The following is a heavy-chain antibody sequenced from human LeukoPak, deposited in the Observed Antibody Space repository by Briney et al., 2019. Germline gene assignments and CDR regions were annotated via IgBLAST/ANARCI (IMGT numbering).Heavy chain of an antibody. Sequence: PGRSLRLSCAASGFTFDDYAMHWVRQVPGEGLEWVSGISWNSGSIGYADSVKGRFTISRDNAKNSLYLQMNSLRAEDTALYYCAKAGFTMVRGVNAHLDYWGQGTLVTVSS. J-gene: IGHJ4*02. CDR2: ISWNSGSI. CDR1: GFTFDDYA. V-gene: IGHV3-9*01. CDR3: AKAGFTMVRGVNAHLDY. D-gene: IGHD3-10*01.